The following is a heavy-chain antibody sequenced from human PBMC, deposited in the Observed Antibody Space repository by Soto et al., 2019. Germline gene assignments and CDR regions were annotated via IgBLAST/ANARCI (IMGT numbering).Heavy chain of an antibody. J-gene: IGHJ5*02. V-gene: IGHV4-59*01. CDR3: AREHIATVTTEGAPFDP. CDR1: GGSISSYY. D-gene: IGHD4-17*01. Sequence: SETLSLTFTVSGGSISSYYWSWIRQPPGKGLEWIGYIYYSGSTNYNPSLKSRVTISVDTSKNQFSLKLSSVTAADTAVYYCAREHIATVTTEGAPFDPWGQGTLVTVSS. CDR2: IYYSGST.